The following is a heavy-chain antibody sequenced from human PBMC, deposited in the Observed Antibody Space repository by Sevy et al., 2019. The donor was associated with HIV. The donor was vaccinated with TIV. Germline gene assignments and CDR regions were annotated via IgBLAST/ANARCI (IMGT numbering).Heavy chain of an antibody. V-gene: IGHV5-51*01. D-gene: IGHD2-21*02. Sequence: GESLKISCQGFGYNFIDYCIGWVRQMPGKGLEWMRIFCPGDSSIGYTPSFQGQVTISGDKSINTAYLQWNSLKASDIAMFYCARQGDSDGFDFWGQGTLVTVSS. J-gene: IGHJ5*01. CDR3: ARQGDSDGFDF. CDR1: GYNFIDYC. CDR2: FCPGDSSI.